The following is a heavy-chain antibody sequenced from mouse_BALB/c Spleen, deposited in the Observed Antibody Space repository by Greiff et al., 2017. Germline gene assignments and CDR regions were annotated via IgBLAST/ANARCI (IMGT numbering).Heavy chain of an antibody. J-gene: IGHJ2*01. CDR1: GFTFSSFG. CDR2: ISRGSSTL. Sequence: EVMLVESGGGLVQPGGSRKLSCAASGFTFSSFGLHLVRQAPEKGLEWVAYISRGSSTLYYAHKVKGRFTISRDNPKNTLFLQMTSLRSEDTAMYYCARSGANWAFDYWGQGTTLTVSA. V-gene: IGHV5-17*02. CDR3: ARSGANWAFDY. D-gene: IGHD4-1*01.